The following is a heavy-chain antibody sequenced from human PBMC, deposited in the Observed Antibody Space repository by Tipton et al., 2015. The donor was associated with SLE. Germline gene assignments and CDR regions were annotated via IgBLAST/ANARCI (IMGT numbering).Heavy chain of an antibody. Sequence: TLSLTCTVSGDSISSYYWSWIRQSAEKGLEWIGRIHTSGSTNYNPSLKSRVTISLDTSKNHISLNLDSVTAADTAVYFCARDNLIFTTTGSMVWGQGTLVTVSS. CDR3: ARDNLIFTTTGSMV. J-gene: IGHJ1*01. D-gene: IGHD1-1*01. CDR2: IHTSGST. CDR1: GDSISSYY. V-gene: IGHV4-4*07.